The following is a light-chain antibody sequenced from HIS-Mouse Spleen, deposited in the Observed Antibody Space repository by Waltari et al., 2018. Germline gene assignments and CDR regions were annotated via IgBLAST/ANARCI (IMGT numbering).Light chain of an antibody. J-gene: IGLJ2*01. CDR2: DDS. CDR1: NIGSKS. CDR3: QVWDSSSDHVV. V-gene: IGLV3-21*03. Sequence: SYVLTQPPSVSVAPGKTARITCGGNNIGSKSVHWYQQKPGQAPVLVVYDDSARPSGITERLSAPNSWNTATLTISRVEAGDEADYYCQVWDSSSDHVVFGGGTKLTVL.